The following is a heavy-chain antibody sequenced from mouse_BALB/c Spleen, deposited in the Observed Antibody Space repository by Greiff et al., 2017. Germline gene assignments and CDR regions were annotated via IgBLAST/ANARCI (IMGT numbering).Heavy chain of an antibody. D-gene: IGHD3-1*01. Sequence: VQLKESGGGLVKPGGSLKLSCAASGFTFSSYAMSWVRQSPEKRLEWVAEISSGGSYTYYPDTVTGRFTISRDNAKNTLYLEMSSLRSEDTAMYYCARDRGGAMDYWGQGTSVTVSS. CDR2: ISSGGSYT. CDR3: ARDRGGAMDY. CDR1: GFTFSSYA. J-gene: IGHJ4*01. V-gene: IGHV5-9-4*01.